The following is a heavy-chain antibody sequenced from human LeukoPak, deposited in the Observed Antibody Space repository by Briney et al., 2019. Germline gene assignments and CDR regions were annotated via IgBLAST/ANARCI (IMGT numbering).Heavy chain of an antibody. CDR1: GGSISSSDYY. CDR2: LSYSGTS. Sequence: SETLSLTCTVSGGSISSSDYYCGWIRQPPGKGLEWIASLSYSGTSINSPSLKGRLTISVDTSKNQFSLRLNSVTAADTAVYYCARDVSAGRWVFDYWGQGTLVTVSS. V-gene: IGHV4-39*07. J-gene: IGHJ4*02. CDR3: ARDVSAGRWVFDY. D-gene: IGHD1-26*01.